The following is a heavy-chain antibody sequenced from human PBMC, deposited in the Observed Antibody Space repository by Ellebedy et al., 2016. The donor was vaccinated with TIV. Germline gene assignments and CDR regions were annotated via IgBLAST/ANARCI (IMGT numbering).Heavy chain of an antibody. V-gene: IGHV3-30-3*02. CDR2: ISYNGSIQ. Sequence: PGGSLRLSCAASGFNLSNNALHWVRQAPGKGLEWLAVISYNGSIQFYADSVKGRFTISRDNSKSMHYLQMNNLRTEDTALYYCAKLGVVIRGDYWGQGTLVTVSS. J-gene: IGHJ1*01. D-gene: IGHD3-10*01. CDR1: GFNLSNNA. CDR3: AKLGVVIRGDY.